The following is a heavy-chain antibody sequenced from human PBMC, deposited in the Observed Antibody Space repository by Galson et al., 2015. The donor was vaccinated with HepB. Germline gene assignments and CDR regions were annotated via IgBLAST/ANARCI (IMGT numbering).Heavy chain of an antibody. CDR2: ISDDGSNK. D-gene: IGHD2-2*01. CDR1: GFTFSSYG. V-gene: IGHV3-30*18. CDR3: AKVGSEEPGDRIVVVPAAREGVAYFQH. Sequence: SLRLSCAASGFTFSSYGMHWVRQAPGKGLEWVAVISDDGSNKYYADSVKGRFTISRDNSKNTLYLQMNSLRAEDTAVYYCAKVGSEEPGDRIVVVPAAREGVAYFQHWGQGTLVTVSS. J-gene: IGHJ1*01.